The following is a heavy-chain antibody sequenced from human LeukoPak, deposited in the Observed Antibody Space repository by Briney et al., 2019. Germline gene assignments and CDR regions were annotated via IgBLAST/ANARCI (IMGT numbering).Heavy chain of an antibody. V-gene: IGHV5-51*01. J-gene: IGHJ5*02. CDR1: GYRFTSYW. Sequence: GASLKISSKGSGYRFTSYWIGWVRQMPGKGLEWMGIIYPGDSDTRYSPSFQGQVTISADKSISTAYLQWSSLKASDTAMYYCARQSGYCSGGSCYIWFDPWGQGTLVTVSS. CDR3: ARQSGYCSGGSCYIWFDP. D-gene: IGHD2-15*01. CDR2: IYPGDSDT.